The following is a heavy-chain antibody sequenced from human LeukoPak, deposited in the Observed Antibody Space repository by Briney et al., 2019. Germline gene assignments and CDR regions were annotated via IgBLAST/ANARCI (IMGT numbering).Heavy chain of an antibody. CDR3: ARGTSYYPEYYYYGMDV. D-gene: IGHD3-10*01. CDR2: IKQDGSEK. CDR1: GFTFSSYW. J-gene: IGHJ6*02. Sequence: LPGGSLRLSCAASGFTFSSYWMSWVRQAPGKGLEWVANIKQDGSEKYYVDSVKGRFTISRDNAKSSLYLQMNSLRAEDTAVYYCARGTSYYPEYYYYGMDVWGQGTTVTVSS. V-gene: IGHV3-7*01.